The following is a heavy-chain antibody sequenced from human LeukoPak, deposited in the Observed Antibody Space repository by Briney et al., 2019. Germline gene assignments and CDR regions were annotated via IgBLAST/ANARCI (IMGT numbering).Heavy chain of an antibody. D-gene: IGHD2-21*02. CDR3: ARDSAVVVTAIRDDDAFDI. V-gene: IGHV1-18*01. CDR2: ISAYNGNT. J-gene: IGHJ3*02. CDR1: GYTFTSYG. Sequence: ASVKVSCKASGYTFTSYGISWVRQAPGQGLEWMGWISAYNGNTNYAQKLQGRVTMTTDTSTSTAYMELRSLRSDDTAVYYCARDSAVVVTAIRDDDAFDIWGQGTMVTVSS.